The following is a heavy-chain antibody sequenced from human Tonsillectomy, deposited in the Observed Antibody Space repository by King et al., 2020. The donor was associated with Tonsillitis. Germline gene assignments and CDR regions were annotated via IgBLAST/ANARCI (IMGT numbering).Heavy chain of an antibody. V-gene: IGHV3-23*04. D-gene: IGHD6-13*01. J-gene: IGHJ4*02. CDR2: IRANGGST. CDR1: GFTFSNYA. CDR3: AKSSITTAAYFDY. Sequence: VQLVEAGGGLVQPGGSLRLSCAASGFTFSNYAMSWVRQAPGKGLEWVSAIRANGGSTNYADSVKGRFTISRDNSKSKLFLQMSSLRAEDAAVYYCAKSSITTAAYFDYWGQGTLVTVSS.